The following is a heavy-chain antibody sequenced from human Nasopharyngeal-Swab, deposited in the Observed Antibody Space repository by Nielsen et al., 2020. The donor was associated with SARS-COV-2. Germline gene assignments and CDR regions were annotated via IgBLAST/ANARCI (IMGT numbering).Heavy chain of an antibody. Sequence: ASVKVSCKVSGYTLTELSMHCVRQAPGKGLEWMGVFDPEAGETIYAQKFQGRVTMTEDTSTDTAYMELSSLRSEDTAVYYCATGIAVAGTPDNYYYYYGMDVWGQGTTVTVSS. CDR2: FDPEAGET. CDR3: ATGIAVAGTPDNYYYYYGMDV. CDR1: GYTLTELS. D-gene: IGHD6-19*01. J-gene: IGHJ6*02. V-gene: IGHV1-24*01.